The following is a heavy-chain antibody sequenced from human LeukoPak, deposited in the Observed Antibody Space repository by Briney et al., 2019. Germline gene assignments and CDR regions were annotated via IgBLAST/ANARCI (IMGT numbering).Heavy chain of an antibody. CDR3: ARVSCSGGSCKYFDC. V-gene: IGHV4-34*01. J-gene: IGHJ4*02. D-gene: IGHD2-15*01. Sequence: SETLSLTCAVYGGSFSGYYWSWIRQPPGKGLEWIGEINHSGSTNYNPSLKSRVTISVDTSKNQFSLKLSSVTAADTAVYYCARVSCSGGSCKYFDCWGQGTLVTVSS. CDR2: INHSGST. CDR1: GGSFSGYY.